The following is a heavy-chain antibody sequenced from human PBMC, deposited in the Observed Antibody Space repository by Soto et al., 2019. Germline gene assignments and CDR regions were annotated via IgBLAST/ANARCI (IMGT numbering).Heavy chain of an antibody. D-gene: IGHD2-21*01. V-gene: IGHV3-23*01. CDR3: AKVPKAIRTFHY. CDR1: GFTFSGYT. J-gene: IGHJ4*02. CDR2: ISGSGGST. Sequence: EAQLLDSGGGFVQPGGSLRLSCAASGFTFSGYTMNWFRRDPGKWLEWVSGISGSGGSTYYADSVKGRFTIYRDNSKNTLYLQMNSLRAEETAVYYCAKVPKAIRTFHYWGQGTLVTVSS.